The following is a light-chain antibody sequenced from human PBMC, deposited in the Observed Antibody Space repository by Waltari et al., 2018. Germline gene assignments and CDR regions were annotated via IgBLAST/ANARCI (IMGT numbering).Light chain of an antibody. CDR2: DND. CDR1: NFTIGSNS. Sequence: QSVVTQSPSASGTPGQRVTISCSGSNFTIGSNSLCWFQQPPGTAPKLLIYDNDHRPSGVPDRFSGSKSGTSASLAISGLQSEDEADYYCATWDGSQRVFGTGTKVTVL. J-gene: IGLJ1*01. V-gene: IGLV1-44*01. CDR3: ATWDGSQRV.